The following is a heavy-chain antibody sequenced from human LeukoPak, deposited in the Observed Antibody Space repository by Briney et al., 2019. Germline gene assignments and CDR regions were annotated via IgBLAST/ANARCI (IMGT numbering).Heavy chain of an antibody. Sequence: GGSLRLSCAASGFTFSSYGMHWVRQAPGKGLEWVAVIWYDGSNKYYADSVKGRFIISRDNSKNTLYLQMNSLRAEDSAVYYCARAFGGWYFDYWGQGTLVTVSS. CDR3: ARAFGGWYFDY. D-gene: IGHD6-19*01. CDR1: GFTFSSYG. J-gene: IGHJ4*02. V-gene: IGHV3-33*01. CDR2: IWYDGSNK.